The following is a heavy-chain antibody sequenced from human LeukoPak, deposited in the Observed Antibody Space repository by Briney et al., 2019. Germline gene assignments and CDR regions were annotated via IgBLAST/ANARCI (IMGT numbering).Heavy chain of an antibody. CDR1: GFTFSSYA. CDR2: ISGSGSST. CDR3: AKVITMIVVVIGPYYGMDV. D-gene: IGHD3-22*01. J-gene: IGHJ6*02. V-gene: IGHV3-23*01. Sequence: PGGSLRLSCAASGFTFSSYAMSWVRQAPGKGLEWVSAISGSGSSTYYADSVKGRFTISRDNSKNTLYLQMNSLRAEDTAVYYCAKVITMIVVVIGPYYGMDVWGQGTTVTVSS.